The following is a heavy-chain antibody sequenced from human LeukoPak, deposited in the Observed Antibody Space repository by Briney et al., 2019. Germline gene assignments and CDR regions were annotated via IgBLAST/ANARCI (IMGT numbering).Heavy chain of an antibody. Sequence: GGSLRRSCAASGFTFSSYSMKWVRQAPGMGLEWVSSISSSSSYIYYADSVKGRFTISRDKAKNSLYLQMNSLRAEDTAVYYCAELGITMIGDVWGKGTTVTISS. V-gene: IGHV3-21*01. D-gene: IGHD3-10*02. CDR2: ISSSSSYI. CDR3: AELGITMIGDV. CDR1: GFTFSSYS. J-gene: IGHJ6*04.